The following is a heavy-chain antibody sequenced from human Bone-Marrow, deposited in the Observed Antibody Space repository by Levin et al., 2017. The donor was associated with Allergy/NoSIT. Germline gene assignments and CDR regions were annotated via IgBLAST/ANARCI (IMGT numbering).Heavy chain of an antibody. J-gene: IGHJ4*02. CDR1: GFSFSAYG. CDR3: AKGDNVEQWLVQLHY. V-gene: IGHV3-30*18. Sequence: LSLTCAASGFSFSAYGMHWVRQAPGKGLEWVALISYDGSNKYYADSVKGRFTISRDNSKNTLYLQMNSLRAEDTAVYYCAKGDNVEQWLVQLHYWGQGTLVTVSS. CDR2: ISYDGSNK. D-gene: IGHD6-19*01.